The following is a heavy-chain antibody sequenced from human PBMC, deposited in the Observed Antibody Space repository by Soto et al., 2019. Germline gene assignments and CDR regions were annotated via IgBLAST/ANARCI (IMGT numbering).Heavy chain of an antibody. J-gene: IGHJ6*03. D-gene: IGHD3-10*01. CDR3: ARGSYYGSGSYSFYYYMDV. Sequence: ASVKVSCKASGYTFTSYGISWVRQAPGQGLEWMGWISPNSGNTGYAQKFQGRVTMTRNTSISTAYMELSSLRSEDTAVYYCARGSYYGSGSYSFYYYMDVWGKGTTVTVSS. CDR1: GYTFTSYG. CDR2: ISPNSGNT. V-gene: IGHV1-8*02.